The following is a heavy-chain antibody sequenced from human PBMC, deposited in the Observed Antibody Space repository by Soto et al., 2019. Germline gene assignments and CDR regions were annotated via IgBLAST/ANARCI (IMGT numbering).Heavy chain of an antibody. J-gene: IGHJ6*03. V-gene: IGHV4-34*01. D-gene: IGHD2-2*01. CDR2: INHSGST. Sequence: SETLSLTCAVYGGSFSGYYWSWVRQPPGKGLEWIGEINHSGSTNYNPSLKSRVTISVDTSKNQFSLKLSSVTAADTAVYYCARTGGYCSSTSCYGYYYYYYMDVWGKGTTVTVS. CDR3: ARTGGYCSSTSCYGYYYYYYMDV. CDR1: GGSFSGYY.